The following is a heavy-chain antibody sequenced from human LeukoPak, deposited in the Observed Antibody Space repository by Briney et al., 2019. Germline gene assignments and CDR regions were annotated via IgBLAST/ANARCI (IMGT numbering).Heavy chain of an antibody. D-gene: IGHD1-26*01. J-gene: IGHJ6*02. CDR3: ARTFSESYYYYGMDV. Sequence: SETLSLTCTVSGGSISSYYWSWIRQPPGKGLEWLGYMYYSGRTNYNPSLKSRVTIPVDTSKNQFSLKLSSVTAADTAVYYCARTFSESYYYYGMDVWGQGTTVTVSS. CDR1: GGSISSYY. CDR2: MYYSGRT. V-gene: IGHV4-59*01.